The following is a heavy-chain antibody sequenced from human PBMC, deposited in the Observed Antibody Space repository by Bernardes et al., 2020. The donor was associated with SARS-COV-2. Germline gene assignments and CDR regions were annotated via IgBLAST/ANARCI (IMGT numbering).Heavy chain of an antibody. Sequence: GGSLRLSCAASGFTFSSYSMNWVRQAPGKGLEWVSSISSSSSYIYYADSVKGRFTISRDNAKNSLYLQMNSLRAEDTAVYYCARDPRQLFISKGDYWGQGTLVTVSS. CDR3: ARDPRQLFISKGDY. V-gene: IGHV3-21*01. CDR2: ISSSSSYI. CDR1: GFTFSSYS. D-gene: IGHD2-2*01. J-gene: IGHJ4*02.